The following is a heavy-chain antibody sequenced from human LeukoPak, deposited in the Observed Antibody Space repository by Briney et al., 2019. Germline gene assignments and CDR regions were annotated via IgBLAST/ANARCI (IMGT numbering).Heavy chain of an antibody. D-gene: IGHD6-19*01. CDR2: ISSRGYT. J-gene: IGHJ4*03. Sequence: SETLSLTCTVSGSSVSNHWWIWIRQPAGKGLEWIGRISSRGYTNYNPSLKSRVAMSVDTSKNQFSLKLNSVTAADTAVYYCVRTMTREWGGWYDNDYWGRGTLVTVSS. CDR1: GSSVSNHW. CDR3: VRTMTREWGGWYDNDY. V-gene: IGHV4-4*07.